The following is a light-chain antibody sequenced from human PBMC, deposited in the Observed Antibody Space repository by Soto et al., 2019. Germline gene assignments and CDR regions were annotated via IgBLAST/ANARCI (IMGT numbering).Light chain of an antibody. J-gene: IGKJ4*01. CDR1: QGISSW. CDR2: AAS. Sequence: DIQMTQSPSSVSASVGDRVTITCRASQGISSWVAWYQQKPGKAPKPLIYAASSLESGVRSRFSGSGSGTDFTLTISSLQPEDCATYYCQQANSFPLTFGGGTKVDIK. V-gene: IGKV1-12*01. CDR3: QQANSFPLT.